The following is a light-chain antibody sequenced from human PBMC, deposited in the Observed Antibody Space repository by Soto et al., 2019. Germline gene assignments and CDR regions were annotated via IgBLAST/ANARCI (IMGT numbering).Light chain of an antibody. CDR3: QHYNYWPYT. J-gene: IGKJ2*01. V-gene: IGKV3-15*01. Sequence: EIVMTQSPATLSVSPGERVTLSCRASQTIDNTLAWYQRKPGQAPRLLIYDASTRATGVPARFSGSGSGTDFTLTISSLQSEDFAVYYCQHYNYWPYTFGQGTKVDNK. CDR2: DAS. CDR1: QTIDNT.